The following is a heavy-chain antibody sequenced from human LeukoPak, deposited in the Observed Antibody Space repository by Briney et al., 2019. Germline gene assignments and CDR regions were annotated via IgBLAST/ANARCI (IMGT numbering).Heavy chain of an antibody. CDR2: ISSDGSNI. J-gene: IGHJ4*02. Sequence: GGSLRLSCAASGFTFSGYGMHWVRQAPGKGLEWVAVISSDGSNIYCADSVKGRFTISRDNSKNTLYLQMNNLKAEDTAVYYCARDPGPNYFDYWGQGTLVSVSS. V-gene: IGHV3-30*03. CDR1: GFTFSGYG. CDR3: ARDPGPNYFDY.